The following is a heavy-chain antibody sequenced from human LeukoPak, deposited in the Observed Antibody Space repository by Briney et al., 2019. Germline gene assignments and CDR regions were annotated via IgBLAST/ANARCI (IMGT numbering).Heavy chain of an antibody. CDR1: GGTFSSYT. D-gene: IGHD3-3*01. Sequence: ASVKVSCKASGGTFSSYTISWVRQAPGQGLEWMGWISAYNGNTNYAQKLQGRVTMTTDTSTSTAYMELRSLRSDDTVVYYCARGDFWSGYYGYWGQGTLVTVSS. V-gene: IGHV1-18*01. J-gene: IGHJ4*02. CDR2: ISAYNGNT. CDR3: ARGDFWSGYYGY.